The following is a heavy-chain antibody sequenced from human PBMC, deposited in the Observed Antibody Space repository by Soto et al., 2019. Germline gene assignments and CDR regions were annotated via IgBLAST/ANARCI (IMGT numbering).Heavy chain of an antibody. Sequence: QLHLVQSGAVVKKPGASVTVSCSASGYPVTAYYMHWVRQAPGRGLEWMGGINPATGAAKYTQTFQARVTMTRDTSTSTVFMELSGLTSEDTAVFYCASGGGVGVAGSAAFDMWGQGTLVTVSS. CDR2: INPATGAA. V-gene: IGHV1-2*02. CDR3: ASGGGVGVAGSAAFDM. D-gene: IGHD3-3*01. J-gene: IGHJ3*02. CDR1: GYPVTAYY.